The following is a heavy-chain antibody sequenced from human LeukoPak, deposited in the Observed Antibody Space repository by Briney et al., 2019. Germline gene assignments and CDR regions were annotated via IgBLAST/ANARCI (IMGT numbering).Heavy chain of an antibody. V-gene: IGHV4-59*01. CDR3: ARVLWYDSSGYYNYRYFDL. J-gene: IGHJ2*01. D-gene: IGHD3-22*01. CDR1: GGSISSYY. Sequence: PSETLSLTCTVSGGSISSYYWSWIRQPPGKGLEWIGYIYYSGSTNYNPSLKSRVTISVDTSKNQFSLKLSSVTAADTAVYYCARVLWYDSSGYYNYRYFDLWGRGTLVTVSS. CDR2: IYYSGST.